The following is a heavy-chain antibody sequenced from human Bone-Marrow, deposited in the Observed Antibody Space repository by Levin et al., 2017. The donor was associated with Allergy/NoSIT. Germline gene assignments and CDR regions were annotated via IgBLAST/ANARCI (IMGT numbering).Heavy chain of an antibody. V-gene: IGHV6-1*01. CDR2: TYYRSKWYN. J-gene: IGHJ4*02. D-gene: IGHD6-19*01. CDR3: ARAQGFGSGWPSGYYFDY. CDR1: GDSVSSNSAA. Sequence: SETLSLTCAISGDSVSSNSAAWNWIRQSPSRGLEWLGRTYYRSKWYNDYAVSMKGRIIINPDTSRSQFSLQLNSVTPEDTAVYSCARAQGFGSGWPSGYYFDYWGQGTLVTVSP.